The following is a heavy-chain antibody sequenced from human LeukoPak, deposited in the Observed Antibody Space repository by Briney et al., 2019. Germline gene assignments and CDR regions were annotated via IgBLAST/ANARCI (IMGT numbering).Heavy chain of an antibody. J-gene: IGHJ4*02. CDR1: VVTFSSYG. V-gene: IGHV3-30*02. CDR3: AKDLRPRSEYYFDY. Sequence: GGSLRLSCAASVVTFSSYGMHWVRQAPGKGLGWVAFIRYDGSNKYYADSVKGRFTISRDNSKNTLYLQMNSLRAEDTAVYYCAKDLRPRSEYYFDYWGQGTLVTVSS. CDR2: IRYDGSNK.